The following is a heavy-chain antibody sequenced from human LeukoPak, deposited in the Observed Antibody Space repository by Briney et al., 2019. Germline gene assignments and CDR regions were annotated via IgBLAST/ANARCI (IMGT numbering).Heavy chain of an antibody. V-gene: IGHV1-18*01. CDR1: GYTFTSYG. CDR2: ISAYNGNT. D-gene: IGHD3-9*01. CDR3: ARVRTTNLYYDILTGPLDY. Sequence: GASVKVSCKASGYTFTSYGISWVRQAPGQGLEWMGWISAYNGNTNYAQKLQGRVTMTTDTSTSTAYMELRSLRSDDTAVYYCARVRTTNLYYDILTGPLDYWGQGTLVTVSS. J-gene: IGHJ4*02.